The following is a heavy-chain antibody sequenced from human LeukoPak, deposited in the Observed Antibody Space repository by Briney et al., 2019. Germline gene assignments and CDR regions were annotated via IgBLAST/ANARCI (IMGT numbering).Heavy chain of an antibody. V-gene: IGHV3-23*01. Sequence: GGSLRLSCAASGFTFSDHVMSWVRQAPGKGLEWVSSVRASGVGTHYADSVKGRFTISRDNSKNTLYLQMNSLRAEDTAVYYCAKDGGSSPDWFDPWGQGTLVTVSS. CDR1: GFTFSDHV. J-gene: IGHJ5*02. CDR3: AKDGGSSPDWFDP. D-gene: IGHD6-13*01. CDR2: VRASGVGT.